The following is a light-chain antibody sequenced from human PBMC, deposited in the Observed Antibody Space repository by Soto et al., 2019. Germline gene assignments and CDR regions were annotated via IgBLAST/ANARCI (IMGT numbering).Light chain of an antibody. CDR3: SSYTSSSTLLSV. V-gene: IGLV2-14*01. CDR2: DVS. J-gene: IGLJ1*01. Sequence: QSALTQPASVSGSPGQSITLSCTGTSSDVGGYNYVSWYQQHPGKAPKLMIYDVSNRPSGVSNRFSGSKSGNTASRTISGLQDEDEAVYYCSSYTSSSTLLSVFRTGTKLTVL. CDR1: SSDVGGYNY.